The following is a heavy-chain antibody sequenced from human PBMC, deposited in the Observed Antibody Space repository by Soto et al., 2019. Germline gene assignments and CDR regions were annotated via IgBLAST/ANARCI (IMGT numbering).Heavy chain of an antibody. CDR1: GFTFSGSA. Sequence: GGSLRLSCAASGFTFSGSAIHWVRQASGKGLEWVGRIRSKANSYATAYAASVKGRFTISRDDSKNTAYLQMNSLKTEDTAVYYCTSLTNDYGDYVFDYWGQGTLVTVSS. CDR2: IRSKANSYAT. D-gene: IGHD4-17*01. J-gene: IGHJ4*02. CDR3: TSLTNDYGDYVFDY. V-gene: IGHV3-73*01.